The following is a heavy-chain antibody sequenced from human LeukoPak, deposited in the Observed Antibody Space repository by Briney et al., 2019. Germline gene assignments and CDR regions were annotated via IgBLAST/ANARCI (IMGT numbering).Heavy chain of an antibody. CDR1: GYTLTGYY. CDR2: INPNSGGT. D-gene: IGHD3-22*01. V-gene: IGHV1-2*02. Sequence: ASVKVSCKASGYTLTGYYVHRVRQAPGQGLEWMGWINPNSGGTNNAQKFQGRVTMTRDTSISTAYMELSRLRSDDTAVYYCARDEDYYDSSGYYNWFDPWGQGTLVTVSS. CDR3: ARDEDYYDSSGYYNWFDP. J-gene: IGHJ5*02.